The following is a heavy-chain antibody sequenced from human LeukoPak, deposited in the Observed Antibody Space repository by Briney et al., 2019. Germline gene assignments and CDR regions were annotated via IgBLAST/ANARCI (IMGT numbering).Heavy chain of an antibody. J-gene: IGHJ6*03. CDR1: GGTFSSYA. CDR2: IIPIFGTA. CDR3: ARVRDIVVVPAAMSNYYYYMDV. Sequence: ASVKVSCKASGGTFSSYAISWVRQAPGQGLEWMGGIIPIFGTANYAQKFQGRVTITADESTSTAYMELSSLRSEDTPVYYCARVRDIVVVPAAMSNYYYYMDVWGKGTTVTVSS. D-gene: IGHD2-2*01. V-gene: IGHV1-69*13.